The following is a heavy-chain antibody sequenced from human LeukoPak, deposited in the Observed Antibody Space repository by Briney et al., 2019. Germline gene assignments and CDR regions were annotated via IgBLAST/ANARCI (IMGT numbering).Heavy chain of an antibody. Sequence: GGSLRLSCAASGFTFSSYWMSWVRQAPGKGLEWVAFIRYDGSNKYYADSVKGRFTISRDNSKNTLYLQMNSLRAEDTAVYYCAKDTLRFFPIDYWGQGTLVTVSS. CDR3: AKDTLRFFPIDY. D-gene: IGHD3-3*01. J-gene: IGHJ4*02. CDR2: IRYDGSNK. V-gene: IGHV3-30*02. CDR1: GFTFSSYW.